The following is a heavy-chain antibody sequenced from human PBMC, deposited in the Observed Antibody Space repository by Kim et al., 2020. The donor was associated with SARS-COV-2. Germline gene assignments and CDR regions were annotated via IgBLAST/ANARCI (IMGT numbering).Heavy chain of an antibody. CDR2: IYYSGST. CDR3: ARRWYDILTGYYD. D-gene: IGHD3-9*01. V-gene: IGHV4-39*01. CDR1: GGSISSSSYY. Sequence: SETLSLTCTVSGGSISSSSYYWGWIRQPPGKGLEWIGSIYYSGSTYYNPSLKSRVTISVDTSKNQFSLKLSSVTAADTAVYYCARRWYDILTGYYDWGQGTLVTVSS. J-gene: IGHJ4*02.